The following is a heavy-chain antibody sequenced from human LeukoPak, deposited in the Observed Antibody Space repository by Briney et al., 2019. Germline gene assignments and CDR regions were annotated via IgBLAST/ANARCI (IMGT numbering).Heavy chain of an antibody. D-gene: IGHD3-10*01. CDR2: IYWNDDK. Sequence: SGPTLVNPTQTLTLTCTFSGFSLTTSGVGVGWIRQPPGKALEWLALIYWNDDKRYSPSLKSRLTITKDTSKNQVVLTMTNMDPVDTATYHCTHYYYGSGHYYKNFDYWGQGTLVTVSS. CDR3: THYYYGSGHYYKNFDY. V-gene: IGHV2-5*01. J-gene: IGHJ4*02. CDR1: GFSLTTSGVG.